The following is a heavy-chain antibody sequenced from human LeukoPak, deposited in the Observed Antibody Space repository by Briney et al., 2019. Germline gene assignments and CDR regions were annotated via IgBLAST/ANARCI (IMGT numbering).Heavy chain of an antibody. CDR2: INPNSGGT. Sequence: ASVKVSCKASGYTFNGYYMHWVRQAPGRGLEWMGWINPNSGGTNYARKFRGRVTMTRETSISTAHMELSRLRSDDTGVYYCARTRGYCSGSNCFNFDYWGQGTLVTVSS. J-gene: IGHJ4*02. D-gene: IGHD2-15*01. CDR3: ARTRGYCSGSNCFNFDY. CDR1: GYTFNGYY. V-gene: IGHV1-2*02.